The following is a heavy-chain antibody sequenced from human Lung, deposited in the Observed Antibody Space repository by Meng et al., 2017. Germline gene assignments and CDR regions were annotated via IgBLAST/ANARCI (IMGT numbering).Heavy chain of an antibody. CDR1: GGSIRSTSNY. CDR2: IYYSGAT. V-gene: IGHV4-39*01. J-gene: IGHJ4*02. CDR3: ARRVHDGRHYHYFDY. Sequence: QVHLQQWGPGLVKPSETLSLTCTVSGGSIRSTSNYWDWIRQPPGTRLEWIGSIYYSGATYYYPSLKSRVTMSVDTSKNQFSLRLSSVTAADTAVYFCARRVHDGRHYHYFDYWGQGALVTVSS. D-gene: IGHD3-16*01.